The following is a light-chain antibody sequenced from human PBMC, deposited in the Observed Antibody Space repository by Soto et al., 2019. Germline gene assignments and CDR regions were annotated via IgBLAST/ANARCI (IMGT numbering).Light chain of an antibody. V-gene: IGKV1-6*01. Sequence: AIPMTQSPSSLSASVGDRVTITCRASQVIRNELGWYQQRPGKAPKLLIYAASTLESGVPSRFSASGSVTDFTLTISSLRPEDFATYYCLQDYNYPRTFGPGTKVEIK. J-gene: IGKJ1*01. CDR3: LQDYNYPRT. CDR1: QVIRNE. CDR2: AAS.